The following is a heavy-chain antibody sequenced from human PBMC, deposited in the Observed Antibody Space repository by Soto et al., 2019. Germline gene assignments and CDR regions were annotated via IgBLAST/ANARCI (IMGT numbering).Heavy chain of an antibody. D-gene: IGHD5-18*01. Sequence: EVQLVESGGGLVQPGWSLRLSCAASGFTFSSYWMSWVRQAPGKGLEWVANIKQDGSEKYYVDSVKGRFTISRDNAKNSLYLQMNSLRVEDTAVYYCAKDGYKYKYYSDYWGQGTLVTVSS. CDR2: IKQDGSEK. CDR1: GFTFSSYW. CDR3: AKDGYKYKYYSDY. J-gene: IGHJ4*02. V-gene: IGHV3-7*01.